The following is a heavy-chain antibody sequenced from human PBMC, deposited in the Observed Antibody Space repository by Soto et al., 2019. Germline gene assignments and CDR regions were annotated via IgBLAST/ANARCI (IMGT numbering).Heavy chain of an antibody. CDR2: FIAMLGTP. D-gene: IGHD5-18*01. Sequence: ASVKVSCKASGGTFGSHGIAWVRQAPGQGLEWMGGFIAMLGTPTYAKKVQGRATITADESLTSSYLELRSLRSEDTGVYFCARGAMANFDYWGPGTGLTVSS. CDR3: ARGAMANFDY. J-gene: IGHJ4*02. V-gene: IGHV1-69*13. CDR1: GGTFGSHG.